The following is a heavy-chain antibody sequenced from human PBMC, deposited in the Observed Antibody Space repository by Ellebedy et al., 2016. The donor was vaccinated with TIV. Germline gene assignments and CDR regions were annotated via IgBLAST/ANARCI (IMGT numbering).Heavy chain of an antibody. Sequence: GESLKISCAASGFTFTSYALSWVRRAPGRGLDWVSGFSASDGSTQYAESVKGRFTISRDNSKSMLYLQMNSLSAEDTAIYYCAKSLIAAAGTGAFDIWGQGTVVTVSS. CDR3: AKSLIAAAGTGAFDI. V-gene: IGHV3-23*01. CDR2: FSASDGST. D-gene: IGHD6-13*01. J-gene: IGHJ3*02. CDR1: GFTFTSYA.